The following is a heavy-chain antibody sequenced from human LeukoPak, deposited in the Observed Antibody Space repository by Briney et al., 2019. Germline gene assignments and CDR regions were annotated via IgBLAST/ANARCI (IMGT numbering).Heavy chain of an antibody. Sequence: GSLRLSCAASGFTVRTNYMSWIRQPPGKGLEWIGEINHSGSTNYNPSLKSRVTISVDTSKNQFSLKLSSVTAADTAVYYCARGSSGWYYFDYWGQGTLVTVSS. J-gene: IGHJ4*02. CDR3: ARGSSGWYYFDY. D-gene: IGHD6-19*01. V-gene: IGHV4-34*01. CDR2: INHSGST. CDR1: GFTVRTNY.